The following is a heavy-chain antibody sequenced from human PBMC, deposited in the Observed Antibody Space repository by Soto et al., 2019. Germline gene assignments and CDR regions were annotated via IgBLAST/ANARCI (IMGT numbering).Heavy chain of an antibody. CDR3: ARDMGIVVVPAAIPSYGMDV. V-gene: IGHV3-21*01. D-gene: IGHD2-2*02. Sequence: GGSLRLSCAASGFTFSSYSMNWVRQAPGKGLEWVSSISSSSSYIYYADSVKGRFTISRDNAKNSLYLQMNSLRAEDTAVYYCARDMGIVVVPAAIPSYGMDVWSQGTTVTVSS. J-gene: IGHJ6*02. CDR2: ISSSSSYI. CDR1: GFTFSSYS.